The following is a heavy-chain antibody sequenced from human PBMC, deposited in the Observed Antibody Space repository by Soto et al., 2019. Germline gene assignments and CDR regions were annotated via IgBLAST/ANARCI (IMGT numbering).Heavy chain of an antibody. Sequence: RWSLRLSCSASVFTFSSYGVHWCRQAPGKGLEWVAIIFYDANNKYYADSVKGRFTISRDNSKNTLYLQMNSLRAEDTAVYYCARASGATTGAFDIWGQGTTVTVSS. V-gene: IGHV3-33*01. D-gene: IGHD1-26*01. CDR2: IFYDANNK. CDR3: ARASGATTGAFDI. CDR1: VFTFSSYG. J-gene: IGHJ3*02.